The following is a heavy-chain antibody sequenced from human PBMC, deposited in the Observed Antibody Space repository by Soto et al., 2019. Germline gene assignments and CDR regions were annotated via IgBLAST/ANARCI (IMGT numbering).Heavy chain of an antibody. J-gene: IGHJ6*02. D-gene: IGHD3-3*01. V-gene: IGHV1-69*13. Sequence: SVKVSCKASGGTFSSYAISWVRQAPGQGLEWMGGIIPIFGTANYAQKFQGRVTITADESTSTAYMELSSLRSEDTAVYYCARGQKTLIIFLEFFDPKNYYYYGMDVWGQGTTVTVSS. CDR2: IIPIFGTA. CDR3: ARGQKTLIIFLEFFDPKNYYYYGMDV. CDR1: GGTFSSYA.